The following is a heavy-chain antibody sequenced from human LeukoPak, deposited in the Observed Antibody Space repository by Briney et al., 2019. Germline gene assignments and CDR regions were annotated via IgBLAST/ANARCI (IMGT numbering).Heavy chain of an antibody. CDR1: GYTFGTHW. CDR3: ARAPATITFGGVIERSWLAY. Sequence: GASVKVSCKASGYTFGTHWMHWVRQAPGQGLEWMAIINPSGDFRSYAQKFQGRLTVTRDMSTRTVYMELSSLRSEDTAVYYCARAPATITFGGVIERSWLAYWGQGTLVTVSS. CDR2: INPSGDFR. V-gene: IGHV1-46*01. J-gene: IGHJ4*02. D-gene: IGHD3-16*02.